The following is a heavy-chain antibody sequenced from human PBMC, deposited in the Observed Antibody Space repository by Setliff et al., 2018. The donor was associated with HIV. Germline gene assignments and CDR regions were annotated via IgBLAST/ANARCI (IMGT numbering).Heavy chain of an antibody. CDR3: ARDNVGMRPFDY. CDR1: GFTLSDHW. D-gene: IGHD2-8*01. V-gene: IGHV3-74*01. Sequence: GGSLRLSCAASGFTLSDHWMHWVRQVPGKGLVWVSRTNNDGSITNYADFVKGRFTMSRDSAKNTLYLQMNSLRVEDTAVYYCARDNVGMRPFDYWGQGTLVTVSS. CDR2: TNNDGSIT. J-gene: IGHJ4*02.